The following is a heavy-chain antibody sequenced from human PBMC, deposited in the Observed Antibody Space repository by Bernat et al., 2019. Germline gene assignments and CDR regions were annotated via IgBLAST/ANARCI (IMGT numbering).Heavy chain of an antibody. Sequence: EVQLAESGGGLVQPARSLRLSCAASGFTFDDYAMHWVRQAPGKGLEWVSGISWNSGSIGYADSVKGRFTISRDNAKNSLYLQMNSLRAEDTALYYCAQDGVAGEAFDIWGQGSMVTVSS. V-gene: IGHV3-9*01. D-gene: IGHD3-10*01. J-gene: IGHJ3*02. CDR3: AQDGVAGEAFDI. CDR2: ISWNSGSI. CDR1: GFTFDDYA.